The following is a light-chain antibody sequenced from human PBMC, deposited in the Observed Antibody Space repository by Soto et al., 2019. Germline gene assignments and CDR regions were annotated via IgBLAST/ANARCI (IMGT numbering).Light chain of an antibody. V-gene: IGLV1-44*01. Sequence: QSVLTQPPSASGTPGQRVTISCSGSSSNIGSNAVNWYQQLPGTAPKLLIYSNNRRPSGVPDRFSGSKSGTSASLAISGLQSEDEADYYCAAWDDSLNGQGVFGGGTKL. CDR2: SNN. CDR1: SSNIGSNA. CDR3: AAWDDSLNGQGV. J-gene: IGLJ2*01.